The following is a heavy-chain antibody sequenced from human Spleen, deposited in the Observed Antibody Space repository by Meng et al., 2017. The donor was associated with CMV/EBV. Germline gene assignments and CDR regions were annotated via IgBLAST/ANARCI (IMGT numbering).Heavy chain of an antibody. D-gene: IGHD1-1*01. CDR3: ARSRWSAGNAFLFDY. V-gene: IGHV4-4*07. CDR1: VCSISSYY. CDR2: IYTSGST. Sequence: QGSLHESRPALVKPCESLSTTCTVSVCSISSYYWSWIRQPAGKGLEWIGRIYTSGSTNYNPSLKRRVTMSIDTSKNQFSLKLSSVTAADTAVYYCARSRWSAGNAFLFDYWGQGTLVTVSS. J-gene: IGHJ4*02.